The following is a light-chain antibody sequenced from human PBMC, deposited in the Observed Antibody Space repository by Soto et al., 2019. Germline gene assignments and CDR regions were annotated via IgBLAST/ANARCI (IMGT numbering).Light chain of an antibody. CDR1: NSNIGNKY. CDR2: DSD. J-gene: IGLJ3*02. CDR3: ASWDSSLSAGV. Sequence: QSVLTQPPSLSAAPGQKVTISCFGSNSNIGNKYVSWYQQLPGTAPKLLIYDSDKRPSGIPDRFSGSQSGTSATLGITGLQTGDEADYYCASWDSSLSAGVFGGGTKLTVL. V-gene: IGLV1-51*01.